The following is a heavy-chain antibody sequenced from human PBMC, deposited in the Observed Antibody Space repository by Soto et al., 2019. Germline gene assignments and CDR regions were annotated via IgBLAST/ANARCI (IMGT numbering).Heavy chain of an antibody. V-gene: IGHV1-2*02. J-gene: IGHJ6*02. CDR3: ARDLWYITIFGVVSEGYYGMDV. CDR1: GYTFTGYY. Sequence: QVQLVQSGAEVKKPGASVKVSCKASGYTFTGYYMHWVRQAPGQGLEWMGWINPNSGGTNYAQKFQGRVTMTRDTSISTAYMELSRLRSDDTAVYYCARDLWYITIFGVVSEGYYGMDVWGQGTTVTVSS. D-gene: IGHD3-3*01. CDR2: INPNSGGT.